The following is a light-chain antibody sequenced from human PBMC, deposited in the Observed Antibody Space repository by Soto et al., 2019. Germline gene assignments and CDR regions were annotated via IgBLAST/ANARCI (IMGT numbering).Light chain of an antibody. CDR3: QQYNSYSTWT. CDR2: DAS. Sequence: DIQMTQSPSTLSASVGDRVTITCRASQSISSWLAWYQQKPGKAPKLLIYDASSLESGVPSRFSGSGSGTKFTLTISSLQPDDFATYYCQQYNSYSTWTFGQATKLQIK. J-gene: IGKJ1*01. V-gene: IGKV1-5*01. CDR1: QSISSW.